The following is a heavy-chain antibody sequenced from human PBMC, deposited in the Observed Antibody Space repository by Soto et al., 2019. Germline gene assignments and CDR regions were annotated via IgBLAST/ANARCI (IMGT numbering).Heavy chain of an antibody. J-gene: IGHJ2*01. CDR1: GFSFSIYG. Sequence: QVQLVESGGGEVQPGRSLRLSCAASGFSFSIYGMHWVRQAPGKGLEWVAVIWYDGSTKDYADSVKGRFTISRDSSKNTLYLQMNSRRAEDTAVYYRARAGGSGLGYFDLGGRGTPVTVSS. D-gene: IGHD3-10*01. CDR2: IWYDGSTK. CDR3: ARAGGSGLGYFDL. V-gene: IGHV3-33*01.